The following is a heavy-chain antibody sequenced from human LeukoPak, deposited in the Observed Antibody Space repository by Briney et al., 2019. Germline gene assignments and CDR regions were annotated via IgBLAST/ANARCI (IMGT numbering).Heavy chain of an antibody. CDR2: IYYSGST. J-gene: IGHJ4*02. CDR1: GFTFSSYA. V-gene: IGHV4-59*01. Sequence: GSLRLSCAASGFTFSSYAMSWVRQAPGKGLEWIGYIYYSGSTNYNPSLKSRVTISVDTSKNQFSLKLSSVTAADTAVYYCARDKSYYDFWSGYSNYHYFDYWGQGTLVTVSS. CDR3: ARDKSYYDFWSGYSNYHYFDY. D-gene: IGHD3-3*01.